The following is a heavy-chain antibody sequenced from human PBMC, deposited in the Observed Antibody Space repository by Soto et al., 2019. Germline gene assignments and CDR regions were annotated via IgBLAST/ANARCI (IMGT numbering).Heavy chain of an antibody. CDR3: AHSPCSGGTCYLFHY. D-gene: IGHD2-15*01. J-gene: IGHJ4*02. V-gene: IGHV2-5*02. Sequence: QITLKESGPTLVKPAQTLTLTCTISGFSLSTSGVGVGWIRQPPGKSLEWLALIYWDDVQRYSPSLKTRLTITRDKSRSQVVLTMTNMDPVDTATYYCAHSPCSGGTCYLFHYWGQGTLVTVSS. CDR2: IYWDDVQ. CDR1: GFSLSTSGVG.